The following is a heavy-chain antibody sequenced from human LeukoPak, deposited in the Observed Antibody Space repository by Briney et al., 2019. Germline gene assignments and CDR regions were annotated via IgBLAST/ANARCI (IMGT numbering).Heavy chain of an antibody. V-gene: IGHV3-23*01. CDR2: INSNGGTT. CDR3: AREQYGDYFDY. D-gene: IGHD4-17*01. Sequence: GGSLGLSCAASGFTFSGYAMSWVRQAPGRGLEWVSAINSNGGTTYYADSVKGRFTVSRDNAKNSLYLQLNSLRAEDTAVYYCAREQYGDYFDYWGQGTLVTVSS. CDR1: GFTFSGYA. J-gene: IGHJ4*02.